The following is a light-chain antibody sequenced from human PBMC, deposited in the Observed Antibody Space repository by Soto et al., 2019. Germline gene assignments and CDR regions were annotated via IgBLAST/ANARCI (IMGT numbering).Light chain of an antibody. CDR2: GAS. CDR1: QSIGSN. CDR3: QQYGSSGT. Sequence: EIVMTQSPATLSVSPGERATLSCRASQSIGSNLAWYQQKPGQAPRLLIYGASNRATGIPDRFSGSGSGTDFTLTISRLEPEDFAVYHCQQYGSSGTFGQGTKVDIK. J-gene: IGKJ1*01. V-gene: IGKV3-20*01.